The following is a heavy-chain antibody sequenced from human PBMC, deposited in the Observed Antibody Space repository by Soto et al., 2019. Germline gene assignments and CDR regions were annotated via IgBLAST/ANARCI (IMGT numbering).Heavy chain of an antibody. Sequence: ASVKVSCKASGYTFTGYYMHWVRQAPGQGLEWMGWINPNSGGTNYAQKFQGWVTMTRDTSISTAYMELSRLRSDDTAVYYCARDLDPSDLSFSIDYWGQGTLVTVSS. CDR3: ARDLDPSDLSFSIDY. J-gene: IGHJ4*02. CDR1: GYTFTGYY. D-gene: IGHD3-3*01. V-gene: IGHV1-2*04. CDR2: INPNSGGT.